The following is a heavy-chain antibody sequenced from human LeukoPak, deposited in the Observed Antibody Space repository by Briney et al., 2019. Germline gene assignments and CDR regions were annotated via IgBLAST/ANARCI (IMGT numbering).Heavy chain of an antibody. CDR2: IRNRGYGYTT. D-gene: IGHD3-16*01. V-gene: IGHV3-72*01. CDR1: GFTLSGHF. J-gene: IGHJ6*02. Sequence: QPGGSLRLSCEASGFTLSGHFMGWVRQAPGKGLEWVGRIRNRGYGYTTEYAASVKGRFNISRDDPRSSVYLQMSSLEIEDTAVYYCAKAVERRRGRKPYHYGFDVWGQGTTVTVSS. CDR3: AKAVERRRGRKPYHYGFDV.